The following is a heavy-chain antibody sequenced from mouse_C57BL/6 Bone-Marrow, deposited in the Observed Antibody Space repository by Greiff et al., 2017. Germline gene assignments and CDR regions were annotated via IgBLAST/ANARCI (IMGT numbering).Heavy chain of an antibody. D-gene: IGHD2-2*01. Sequence: QVQLKESGAELMKPGASVKLSCKATGYTFTGYWIEWVKQRPGHGLEWIGEILPGSGSTNYNEKFKGKATFTADTSSNTAYMQLRSLTTGDSAIYYCARPIWLGWYFDVWGTGTTVTVSS. CDR3: ARPIWLGWYFDV. CDR1: GYTFTGYW. V-gene: IGHV1-9*01. CDR2: ILPGSGST. J-gene: IGHJ1*03.